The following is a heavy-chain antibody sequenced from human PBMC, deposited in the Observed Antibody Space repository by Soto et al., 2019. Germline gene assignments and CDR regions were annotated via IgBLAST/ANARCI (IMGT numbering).Heavy chain of an antibody. CDR3: ARDSRATVRGVFNRLDP. J-gene: IGHJ5*02. D-gene: IGHD3-10*01. CDR2: INPNSGGT. Sequence: GASVKVSCKASGYTFTGYYMHWVRQAPGQGLEWMGWINPNSGGTNYAQKFQGRVTMTRDTSISTAYMELSRLRSDDTAVYYCARDSRATVRGVFNRLDPWGQGTLVTVYS. V-gene: IGHV1-2*02. CDR1: GYTFTGYY.